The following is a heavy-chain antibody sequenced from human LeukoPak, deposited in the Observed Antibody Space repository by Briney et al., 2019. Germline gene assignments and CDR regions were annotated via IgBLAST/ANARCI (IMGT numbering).Heavy chain of an antibody. D-gene: IGHD5-24*01. CDR2: IIPILGIA. CDR1: GGTFSSYA. Sequence: SVKVSCKASGGTFSSYAISWVRQAPGRGLEWMGRIIPILGIANYAQKFQGRVTITRNTSISTAYMELSSLRSEDTAVYYCAKGGGDGYNYFDYWGQGTLVTVSS. CDR3: AKGGGDGYNYFDY. V-gene: IGHV1-69*04. J-gene: IGHJ4*02.